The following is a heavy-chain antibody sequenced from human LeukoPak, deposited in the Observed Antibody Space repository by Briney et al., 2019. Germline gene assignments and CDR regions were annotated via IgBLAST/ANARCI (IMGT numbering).Heavy chain of an antibody. V-gene: IGHV4-59*01. CDR2: IYYSGST. CDR3: ARDRDGYLDY. CDR1: GGSISSYY. Sequence: SGTLSLTCTGSGGSISSYYWSWIRQPPGRGLEWIGYIYYSGSTNYNPSLKSRVTISVDTSKNQFSLKLSSVTAADTAVYYCARDRDGYLDYWGQGTLVTISS. J-gene: IGHJ4*02. D-gene: IGHD5-24*01.